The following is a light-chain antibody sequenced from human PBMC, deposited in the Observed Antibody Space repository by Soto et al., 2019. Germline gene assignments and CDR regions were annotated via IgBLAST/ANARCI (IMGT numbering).Light chain of an antibody. CDR2: LEGTGSY. J-gene: IGLJ2*01. Sequence: HVLTQSSSASASLGSSVKLTCTLSSGHSSYIIAWHQQQPGKAPRYLMKLEGTGSYNKGSGVPDRFSGSSSGADRYLTISNLQFEDEADYYCETWDRNTVVFGGGTKLTVL. CDR3: ETWDRNTVV. CDR1: SGHSSYI. V-gene: IGLV4-60*02.